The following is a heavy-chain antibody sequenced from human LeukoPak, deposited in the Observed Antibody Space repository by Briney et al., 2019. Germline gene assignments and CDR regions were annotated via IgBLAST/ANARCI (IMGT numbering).Heavy chain of an antibody. CDR3: SDLGHSD. V-gene: IGHV3-7*01. Sequence: GGSLRLSCAASGFTFSDAWMTWVRPAPGKGLEWVATIKGDGSNKYYVVSVKGRFSISRDNTQNSLHLQMGSLRVEDTATYYCSDLGHSDWGQGTLVTVSS. CDR1: GFTFSDAW. J-gene: IGHJ4*02. CDR2: IKGDGSNK. D-gene: IGHD2-15*01.